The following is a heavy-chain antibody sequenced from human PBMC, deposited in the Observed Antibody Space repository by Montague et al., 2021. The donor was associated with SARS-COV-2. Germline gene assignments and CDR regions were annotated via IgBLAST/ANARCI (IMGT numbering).Heavy chain of an antibody. Sequence: SETLSLTCAVYGGSFSGYYWSWIRQPPGKGLEWIGEINHSGSTNYNPSLKSRVTISVDTSKNQFSLKLSSVTAADTAVYYCARGHIVVVPAAIGVLRQCYYYNYMDVWGKGTTVTVSS. J-gene: IGHJ6*03. CDR1: GGSFSGYY. V-gene: IGHV4-34*01. D-gene: IGHD2-2*01. CDR3: ARGHIVVVPAAIGVLRQCYYYNYMDV. CDR2: INHSGST.